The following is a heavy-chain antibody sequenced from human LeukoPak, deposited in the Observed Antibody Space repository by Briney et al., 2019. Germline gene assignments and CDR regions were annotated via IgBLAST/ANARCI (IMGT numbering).Heavy chain of an antibody. CDR2: INPSGGST. Sequence: GASVKVSCKASGYTFTSYYMHWVRQAPGQGLEWMGIINPSGGSTSYAQKFQGRVTISADKSISTAYLQWSSLKASDTAMYYCARQGLYCSGGSCYERYGMDVWGQGTTVTVSS. CDR3: ARQGLYCSGGSCYERYGMDV. J-gene: IGHJ6*02. D-gene: IGHD2-15*01. V-gene: IGHV1-46*01. CDR1: GYTFTSYY.